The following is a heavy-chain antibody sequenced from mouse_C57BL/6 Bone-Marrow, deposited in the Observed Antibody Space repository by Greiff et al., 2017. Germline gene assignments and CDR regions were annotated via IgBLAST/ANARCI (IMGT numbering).Heavy chain of an antibody. CDR3: AIYYGSSYDYAMDY. J-gene: IGHJ4*01. CDR2: IYPRSGNT. CDR1: GYTFTSYG. Sequence: VQLQQSGAELARPGASVKLSCKASGYTFTSYGISWVKQRTGQGLEWIGEIYPRSGNTYYNEKFKGKATLTADKSSSTAYMELRSLTSEDSAVYFCAIYYGSSYDYAMDYWGQGTSVTVSS. D-gene: IGHD1-1*01. V-gene: IGHV1-81*01.